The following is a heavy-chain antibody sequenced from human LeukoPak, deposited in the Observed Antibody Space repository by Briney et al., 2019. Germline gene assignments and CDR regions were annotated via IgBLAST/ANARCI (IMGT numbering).Heavy chain of an antibody. CDR1: GFTFSNYG. J-gene: IGHJ4*02. D-gene: IGHD6-13*01. CDR2: IWYDGSNT. V-gene: IGHV3-33*01. Sequence: PGRSLRLSCAASGFTFSNYGMHWVRQAPGKGLEWVAVIWYDGSNTYYADSVKGRFTLSRDNSKNTLFLQMNSLRPEDTAVYFCARDLTQLALFDYWGQGTLVTVSS. CDR3: ARDLTQLALFDY.